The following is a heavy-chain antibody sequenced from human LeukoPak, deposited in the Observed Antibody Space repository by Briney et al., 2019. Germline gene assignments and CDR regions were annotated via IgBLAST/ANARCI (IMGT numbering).Heavy chain of an antibody. V-gene: IGHV4-59*11. D-gene: IGHD6-13*01. CDR3: ARDQGSSWYHYFDY. J-gene: IGHJ4*02. CDR2: IYYSGST. CDR1: GGSISSHY. Sequence: PSETLSLTCTVSGGSISSHYWSWIRQPPGKGLEWIGYIYYSGSTNYNPSLKSRVTISVDTSKNQFSLKRSSVTAADTAVYYCARDQGSSWYHYFDYWGQGTLVTVSS.